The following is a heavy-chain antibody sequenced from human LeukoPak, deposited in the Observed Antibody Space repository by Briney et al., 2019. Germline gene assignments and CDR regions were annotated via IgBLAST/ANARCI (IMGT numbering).Heavy chain of an antibody. CDR3: ARSGSTIVATYFDY. Sequence: GESLKISCKGSGYSSTDYWIGWVRQMPGKGLEWMGIIYPGDSDARYSPPFQGQVTISADKSISTAYLQWSSLKASDTAMYYCARSGSTIVATYFDYWGQGTLVTVSS. V-gene: IGHV5-51*01. CDR2: IYPGDSDA. D-gene: IGHD5-12*01. J-gene: IGHJ4*02. CDR1: GYSSTDYW.